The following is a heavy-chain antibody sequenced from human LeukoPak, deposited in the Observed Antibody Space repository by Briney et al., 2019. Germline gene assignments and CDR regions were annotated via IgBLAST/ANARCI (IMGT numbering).Heavy chain of an antibody. CDR1: GFTFSSYG. D-gene: IGHD2-21*02. CDR3: ARDLAYCGGDCYSYYYGMDV. Sequence: QPGRSLRLSCAASGFTFSSYGMHWVHQAPGKGLEWVAVIWYDGSNKYYADSVKGRFTISRDNSKNTLYLQMNSLRAEDTAVYYCARDLAYCGGDCYSYYYGMDVWGQGTTVTVSS. V-gene: IGHV3-33*01. CDR2: IWYDGSNK. J-gene: IGHJ6*02.